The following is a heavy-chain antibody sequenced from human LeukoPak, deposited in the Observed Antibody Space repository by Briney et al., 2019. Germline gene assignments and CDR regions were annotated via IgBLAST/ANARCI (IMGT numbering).Heavy chain of an antibody. CDR3: ARVEYSRGYYNPLGY. V-gene: IGHV3-72*01. D-gene: IGHD3-22*01. CDR2: SRDKANSYTT. CDR1: GFTFSDHY. Sequence: PGGSLRLSCAASGFTFSDHYMDWVRQAPGEGLEWVVRSRDKANSYTTEYAASVKGRFTISRDDSKNSVYLQMNSLKTEDTAVYYCARVEYSRGYYNPLGYWGQGTLVTVSS. J-gene: IGHJ4*02.